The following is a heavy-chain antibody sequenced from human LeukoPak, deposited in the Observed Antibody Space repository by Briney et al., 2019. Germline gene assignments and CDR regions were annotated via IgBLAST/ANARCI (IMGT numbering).Heavy chain of an antibody. V-gene: IGHV3-23*01. Sequence: GGSLRLSCAASGFTFTSYAMSWVRQAPGKGLEWVSGIYASGSATHYADTVKGRFTISRDNSKNTLYLQMNTLRAEDTAVYYCAKRPRDSSGYYLGAFDIWGQGTMVTVSS. CDR1: GFTFTSYA. D-gene: IGHD3-22*01. J-gene: IGHJ3*02. CDR2: IYASGSAT. CDR3: AKRPRDSSGYYLGAFDI.